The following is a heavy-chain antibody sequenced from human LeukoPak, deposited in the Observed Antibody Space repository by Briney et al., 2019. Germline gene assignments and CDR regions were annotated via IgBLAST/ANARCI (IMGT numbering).Heavy chain of an antibody. V-gene: IGHV1-18*01. Sequence: ASVKVSCKASDNSFTSYGISWVRQAPGQGLEWMGWISGYNGNTNYAQKLQGRVTMTTDTSTSTAYMELRSLRSDDTAVYYCARVAVAGNRYAFDIWGQGTMVTVSS. J-gene: IGHJ3*02. CDR1: DNSFTSYG. D-gene: IGHD6-19*01. CDR3: ARVAVAGNRYAFDI. CDR2: ISGYNGNT.